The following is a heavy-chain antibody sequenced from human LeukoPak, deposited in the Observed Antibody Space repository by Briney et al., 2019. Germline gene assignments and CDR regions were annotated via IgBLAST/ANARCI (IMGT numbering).Heavy chain of an antibody. D-gene: IGHD3-3*01. J-gene: IGHJ4*02. Sequence: ASVKVSCKASGYTFTSYGISWVRQAPGQGLEWMGWISAYNGNTNYAQKLQGRVTMTTDTSTSTAYMELRSLRSDDTAVYYCARAAGDFWSGYYDYWGQGTLVTVSS. V-gene: IGHV1-18*01. CDR1: GYTFTSYG. CDR2: ISAYNGNT. CDR3: ARAAGDFWSGYYDY.